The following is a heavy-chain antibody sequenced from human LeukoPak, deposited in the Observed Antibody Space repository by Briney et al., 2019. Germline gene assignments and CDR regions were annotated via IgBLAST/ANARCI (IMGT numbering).Heavy chain of an antibody. D-gene: IGHD6-19*01. J-gene: IGHJ6*03. CDR1: GFTFSRYS. Sequence: GGSLRLSCAASGFTFSRYSMNWVRQAPGKGLEWVSSISIGNTYIYYADSVKGRFTISRDNSKNTLYLQMNSLRAEDTAVYYCAKGKQWLVPGYYYYYYYMDVWGKGTTVTISS. V-gene: IGHV3-21*01. CDR3: AKGKQWLVPGYYYYYYYMDV. CDR2: ISIGNTYI.